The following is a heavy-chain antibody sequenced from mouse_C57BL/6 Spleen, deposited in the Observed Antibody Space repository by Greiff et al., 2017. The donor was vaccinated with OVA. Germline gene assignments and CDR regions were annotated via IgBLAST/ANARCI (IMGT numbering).Heavy chain of an antibody. V-gene: IGHV1-82*01. D-gene: IGHD1-1*01. Sequence: QVQLQQSGPELVKPGASVKISCKASGYAFSSSWMNWVKQRPGKGLEWIGRIYPGDGDTNYNGKFKGKATLTADKSSSTAYMQLSSLTSEDSAVYFCARDTTVVFDYGGQGTTLTVSS. J-gene: IGHJ2*01. CDR2: IYPGDGDT. CDR3: ARDTTVVFDY. CDR1: GYAFSSSW.